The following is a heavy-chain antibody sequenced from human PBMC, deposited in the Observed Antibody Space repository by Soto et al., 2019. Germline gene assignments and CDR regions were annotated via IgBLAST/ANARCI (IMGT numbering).Heavy chain of an antibody. CDR3: VRLGDS. D-gene: IGHD3-10*01. CDR1: GASISIDEYH. V-gene: IGHV4-39*01. CDR2: VKSSGT. J-gene: IGHJ4*02. Sequence: QLQLQESGPGLVKPSETLSLTCTVSGASISIDEYHWGWIRQHPGKGLEWIGSVKSSGTYYNPSLRSRITVSVDTSNNRFSLILRSVTGADTATYYSVRLGDSWGQGALVTVS.